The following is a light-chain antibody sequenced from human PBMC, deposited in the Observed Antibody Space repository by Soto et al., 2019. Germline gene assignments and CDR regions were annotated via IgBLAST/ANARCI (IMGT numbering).Light chain of an antibody. Sequence: DIQMTQSPSTLSASVGDRVTITCRASQSISTWLAWYQHKPGKAPKLLIYQASSLEGGVPSRFSGSGSGTEFTLTISSLQPDDFATYYCQQYNIYSRTFGQGTKVKTK. CDR2: QAS. J-gene: IGKJ2*02. CDR3: QQYNIYSRT. CDR1: QSISTW. V-gene: IGKV1-5*03.